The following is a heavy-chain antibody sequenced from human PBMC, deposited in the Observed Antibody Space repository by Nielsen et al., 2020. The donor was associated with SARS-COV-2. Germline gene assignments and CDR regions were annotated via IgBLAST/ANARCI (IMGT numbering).Heavy chain of an antibody. CDR1: GGSISGYY. J-gene: IGHJ4*02. CDR2: IYYSGDT. Sequence: GSLRLSCSVSGGSISGYYWSWIRQPPGKGLEWIGYIYYSGDTKYNPSLKSRVTISVDTSKNQFSLKLSSVTAADTAVYYCARESGNYYDSSAYYFDYWGQGTLVTVSS. CDR3: ARESGNYYDSSAYYFDY. D-gene: IGHD3-22*01. V-gene: IGHV4-59*01.